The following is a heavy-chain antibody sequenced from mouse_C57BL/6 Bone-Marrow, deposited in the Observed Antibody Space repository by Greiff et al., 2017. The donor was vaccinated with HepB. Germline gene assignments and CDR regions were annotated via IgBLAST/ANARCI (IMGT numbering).Heavy chain of an antibody. J-gene: IGHJ4*01. Sequence: VQLVESGAELVRPGASVKLSCKASGYTFTDYYINWVKQRPGQGLEWIARIYPGSGNTYYNEKFKGKATLTAEKSSSTAYMQLSSLTSEDSAVYFCARGRDYDGPYYYAMDYWGQGTSVTVSS. CDR1: GYTFTDYY. CDR3: ARGRDYDGPYYYAMDY. CDR2: IYPGSGNT. V-gene: IGHV1-76*01. D-gene: IGHD2-4*01.